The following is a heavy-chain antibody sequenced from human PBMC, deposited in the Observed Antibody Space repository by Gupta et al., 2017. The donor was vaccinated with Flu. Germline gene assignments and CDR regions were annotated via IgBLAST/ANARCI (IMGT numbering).Heavy chain of an antibody. V-gene: IGHV3-9*01. CDR3: AKDISAHDSIEASGRWFDL. CDR2: IVWDSGSI. D-gene: IGHD4-4*01. Sequence: KGLGWVSGIVWDSGSIGYADSVKGRFTISRDNAKNSLFLQMDSLRPEDTALYFCAKDISAHDSIEASGRWFDLWGQGTQVTVSA. J-gene: IGHJ5*02.